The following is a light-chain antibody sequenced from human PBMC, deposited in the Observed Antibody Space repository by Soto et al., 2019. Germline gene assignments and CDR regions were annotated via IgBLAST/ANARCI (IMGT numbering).Light chain of an antibody. V-gene: IGLV2-8*01. CDR1: SSDIGGYNY. CDR2: EVT. Sequence: QSALTQPPSASGSPGHSVTISYTGTSSDIGGYNYVSWYQQHPGKGPKLLIYEVTKRPSGVPDRFSGSKSGNTASLTVSGLQAEDEADYYCSSYAGSTILGIFGGGTKLTVL. CDR3: SSYAGSTILGI. J-gene: IGLJ2*01.